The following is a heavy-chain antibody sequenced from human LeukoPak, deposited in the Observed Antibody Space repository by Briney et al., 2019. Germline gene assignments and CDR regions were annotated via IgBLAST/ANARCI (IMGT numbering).Heavy chain of an antibody. CDR3: AKDLAVAEYYFDY. Sequence: GGSLRLSCAASGFTFSSYAMSWVRQAPGKGLEWVSSISGSGGTTYYADSVKGRSTISRDNSKNTLYLQMNSLRAEDTAVYYCAKDLAVAEYYFDYWGQGTLVTVSS. CDR1: GFTFSSYA. J-gene: IGHJ4*02. V-gene: IGHV3-23*01. CDR2: ISGSGGTT. D-gene: IGHD6-19*01.